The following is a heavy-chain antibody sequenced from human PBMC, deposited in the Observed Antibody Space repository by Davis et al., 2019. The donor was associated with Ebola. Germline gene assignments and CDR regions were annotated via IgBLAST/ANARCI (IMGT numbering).Heavy chain of an antibody. V-gene: IGHV3-7*01. CDR2: IKQDGSEK. J-gene: IGHJ6*02. D-gene: IGHD4-17*01. Sequence: PGGSLRLSCAASGFTFSSYWMSWVRQAPGKGLEWVANIKQDGSEKYYVDSVKGRFTISRDNAKNSLYLQMNSLRAEDTAVYYCARDLFGDAAGYYYYGMDVWGQGTTVTVSS. CDR3: ARDLFGDAAGYYYYGMDV. CDR1: GFTFSSYW.